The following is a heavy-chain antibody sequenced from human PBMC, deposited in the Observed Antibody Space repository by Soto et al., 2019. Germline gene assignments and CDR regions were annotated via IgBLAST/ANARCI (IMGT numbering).Heavy chain of an antibody. D-gene: IGHD1-26*01. Sequence: QVQLVESGGGVVQPGRSLRLSCATSGFTFTRSGMHWVRQAPGKGLDWVAVISSDGGNKYYGDSVRGRFTISRDNSNNTLFLEMKSLRVDDTAVYYCAKVQFGRCILANIMDVWGQGTTVTVSS. J-gene: IGHJ6*02. CDR1: GFTFTRSG. V-gene: IGHV3-30*18. CDR2: ISSDGGNK. CDR3: AKVQFGRCILANIMDV.